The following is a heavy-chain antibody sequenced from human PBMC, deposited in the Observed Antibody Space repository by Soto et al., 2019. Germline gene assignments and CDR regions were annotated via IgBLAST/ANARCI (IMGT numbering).Heavy chain of an antibody. CDR1: GGSISSRISY. V-gene: IGHV4-39*01. CDR2: IYYNGNT. CDR3: ARHRTGLWFGEGPDY. D-gene: IGHD3-10*01. J-gene: IGHJ4*02. Sequence: QPQLQESGPGLVKPSETLSLTCTVSGGSISSRISYWGWIRQPPGGGLAWIGSIYYNGNTYYNPSLKSRVTISVDTSKNQCSRKLSAVPAADTAVYYSARHRTGLWFGEGPDYWGQGTRVTVSS.